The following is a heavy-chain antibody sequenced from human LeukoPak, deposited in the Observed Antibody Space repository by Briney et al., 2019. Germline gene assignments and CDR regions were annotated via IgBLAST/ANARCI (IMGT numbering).Heavy chain of an antibody. CDR1: GFTVSSHY. CDR2: LYSDGTT. Sequence: GGSLRLSCAASGFTVSSHYMNWVRQAPGKGLQWVSILYSDGTTYYADSVKGRFTISRDNSRSTLYLQMNSLRAEDTAVYFCARVAYYRVTADQITDAFDVWGRGTAVSVSS. V-gene: IGHV3-66*01. CDR3: ARVAYYRVTADQITDAFDV. D-gene: IGHD2-21*02. J-gene: IGHJ3*01.